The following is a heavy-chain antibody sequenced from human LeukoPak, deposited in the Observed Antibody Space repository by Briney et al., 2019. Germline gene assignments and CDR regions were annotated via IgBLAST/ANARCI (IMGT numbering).Heavy chain of an antibody. CDR3: AVAGLSYWYFDL. D-gene: IGHD6-19*01. J-gene: IGHJ2*01. Sequence: GGSLRLSCAVSGFTFNSYGMRWVRQAPGKGLEWVAAISHDGGKTYYGDSVKGRFTISRDNSENTLYLQMNSLRAEDTAVYYCAVAGLSYWYFDLWGRGTLVTVSS. CDR2: ISHDGGKT. CDR1: GFTFNSYG. V-gene: IGHV3-30*03.